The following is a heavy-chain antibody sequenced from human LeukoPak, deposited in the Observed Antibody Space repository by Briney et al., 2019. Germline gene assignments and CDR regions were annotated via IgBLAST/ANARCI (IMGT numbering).Heavy chain of an antibody. CDR1: GYTFANYD. CDR3: AREGLDY. CDR2: MNPNSGNT. Sequence: GSVTVSCKASGYTFANYDINWVRQATGQGLEWMGYMNPNSGNTGYAQKFQDRVTITSDTSISTAYMELSRLRSDDTAVYYGAREGLDYWGQGTLVTVSS. J-gene: IGHJ4*02. V-gene: IGHV1-8*03.